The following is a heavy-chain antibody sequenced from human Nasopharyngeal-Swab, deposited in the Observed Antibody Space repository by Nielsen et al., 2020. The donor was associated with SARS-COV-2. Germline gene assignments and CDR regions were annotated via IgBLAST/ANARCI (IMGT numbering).Heavy chain of an antibody. CDR1: GYTFTSYY. Sequence: ASVKVSCKASGYTFTSYYMHWVRQAPGQGLEWMGIINPSGGSTSYAQKFQGRVTMTRDTSTSTVYVELSSLRSEDTAVYYCARDEVGTGYWTGYGMDVWGQGTTVTVSS. CDR3: ARDEVGTGYWTGYGMDV. J-gene: IGHJ6*02. D-gene: IGHD3/OR15-3a*01. CDR2: INPSGGST. V-gene: IGHV1-46*01.